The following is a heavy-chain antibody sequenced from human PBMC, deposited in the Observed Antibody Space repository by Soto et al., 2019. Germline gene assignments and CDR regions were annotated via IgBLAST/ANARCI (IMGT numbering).Heavy chain of an antibody. J-gene: IGHJ5*02. V-gene: IGHV3-11*06. CDR3: ARDRSVRLWLYGWFDP. CDR1: GFTFSDYY. CDR2: ISSSSSYT. Sequence: KPGGSLRLSCAASGFTFSDYYMSWIRQAPGKGLEWVSYISSSSSYTNYADSVKGRFTISRDNAKNSLYLQMNSLRAEDTAVYYCARDRSVRLWLYGWFDPWGQGTLVTVSS. D-gene: IGHD5-18*01.